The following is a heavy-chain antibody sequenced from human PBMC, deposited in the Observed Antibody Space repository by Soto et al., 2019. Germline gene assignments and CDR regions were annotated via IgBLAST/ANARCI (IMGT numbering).Heavy chain of an antibody. V-gene: IGHV1-69*02. CDR3: ASSYGSGYRAFDY. CDR2: VNPIVSMS. CDR1: GDTFNFYS. J-gene: IGHJ4*02. Sequence: QVQLVQSGAEVKRPGSSVKVSCKASGDTFNFYSINWVRQAPGLGLEWMGRVNPIVSMSNYAQKFQGRVTMTADKSTSTAYMELSILRSEDTAIYYCASSYGSGYRAFDYWGQGALVTVS. D-gene: IGHD3-10*01.